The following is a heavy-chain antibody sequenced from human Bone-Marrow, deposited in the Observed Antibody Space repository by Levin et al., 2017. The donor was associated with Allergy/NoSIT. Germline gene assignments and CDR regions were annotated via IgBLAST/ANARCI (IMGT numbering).Heavy chain of an antibody. CDR3: AKDRGWYGDAFDI. CDR2: LSGSGGNT. CDR1: GFTFSRYG. D-gene: IGHD6-19*01. Sequence: GESLKISCAASGFTFSRYGMSWVRQAPGRGLEWVSALSGSGGNTYYADSMKGRFTISRDNSKNTLFLQMNSLRVEDTAVYYCAKDRGWYGDAFDIWGQGTMVTVSS. V-gene: IGHV3-23*01. J-gene: IGHJ3*02.